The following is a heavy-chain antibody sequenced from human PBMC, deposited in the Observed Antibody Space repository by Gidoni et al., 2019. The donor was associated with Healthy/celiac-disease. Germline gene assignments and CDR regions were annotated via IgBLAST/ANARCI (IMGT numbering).Heavy chain of an antibody. V-gene: IGHV3-21*01. D-gene: IGHD3-22*01. CDR2: ISSSSSYI. Sequence: EVPLVESGGGLVKPGGSLSLSCAASGFTFSSYSMNWVRQPPGKGLEWVSSISSSSSYIYYADAVKGRFTISRDNAKNSLYLQMNSLRAEDTAVYYCARADYYDSSGYPRTDAFDIWGQGTMVTVSS. CDR1: GFTFSSYS. CDR3: ARADYYDSSGYPRTDAFDI. J-gene: IGHJ3*02.